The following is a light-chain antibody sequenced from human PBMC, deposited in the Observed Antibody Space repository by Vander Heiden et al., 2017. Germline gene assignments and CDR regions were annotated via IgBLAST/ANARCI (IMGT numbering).Light chain of an antibody. CDR2: RNN. V-gene: IGLV1-47*01. CDR1: SCNNGSNF. CDR3: AAWDDSLSVVV. J-gene: IGLJ2*01. Sequence: QSVLTQPPSASGTPGQRVTISCSGSSCNNGSNFVYWHQQLPGTAPKLLIYRNNQRPSGVPDRFSGSKSGTSASLAISGLRSEDEADYYCAAWDDSLSVVVFGGGTKLTAL.